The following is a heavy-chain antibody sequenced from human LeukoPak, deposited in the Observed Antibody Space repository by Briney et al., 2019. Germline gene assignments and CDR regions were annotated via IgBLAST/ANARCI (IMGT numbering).Heavy chain of an antibody. CDR3: ARLGENRWLQNYFDY. V-gene: IGHV4-34*01. D-gene: IGHD5-24*01. CDR1: GGSFSGYY. Sequence: SETLSLTCAVYGGSFSGYYWSWIRQPPGKGLEWIGEINHSGSTNYNPSLKSRVTISVDTSKNQFSLKLSSVTAADTAVYYCARLGENRWLQNYFDYWGQGALVTVSS. CDR2: INHSGST. J-gene: IGHJ4*02.